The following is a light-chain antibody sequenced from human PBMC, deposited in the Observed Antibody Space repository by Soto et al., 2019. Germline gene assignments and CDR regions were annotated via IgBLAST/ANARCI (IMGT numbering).Light chain of an antibody. CDR1: SSDVGSYNR. Sequence: QSALTQPPSVSGSPGQSVTISCTGTSSDVGSYNRVSWYQQPPGTAPKLVIYDVTNRPSGVPDRFSGSKSDNTATLTISGLQAEDEADYYCSSFTSSSTWVFGTGTKVTV. CDR2: DVT. CDR3: SSFTSSSTWV. J-gene: IGLJ1*01. V-gene: IGLV2-18*02.